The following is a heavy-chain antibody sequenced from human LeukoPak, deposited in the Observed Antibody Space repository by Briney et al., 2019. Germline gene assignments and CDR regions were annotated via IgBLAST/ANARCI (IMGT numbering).Heavy chain of an antibody. D-gene: IGHD3-10*01. J-gene: IGHJ6*02. CDR3: ARDRGGGDGMDV. CDR1: GFTFSSYS. CDR2: ISSSSYI. V-gene: IGHV3-21*01. Sequence: NPGGSLRLSCAASGFTFSSYSMNWVRQAPGKGLEWVSSISSSSYIYYADSVKGRFTISRDNAKNSLYLQMNSLRAEDTAVYYCARDRGGGDGMDVWGQGTTVTVSS.